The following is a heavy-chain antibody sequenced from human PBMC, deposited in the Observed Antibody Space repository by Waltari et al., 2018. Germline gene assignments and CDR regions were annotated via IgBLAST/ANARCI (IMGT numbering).Heavy chain of an antibody. CDR1: GYSFTSYW. CDR3: AIQSSSSRWWFDP. CDR2: VDPSDSYT. J-gene: IGHJ5*02. D-gene: IGHD6-6*01. Sequence: EVQLVQSGAEVKKPGESLRLSCTGSGYSFTSYWDSWVRQMPGTGPEWRGRVDPSDSYTYYSPSFQGHVTIPADKSHSTAYQPWSSLKTSDTGMYYCAIQSSSSRWWFDPWGQGTLVTVST. V-gene: IGHV5-10-1*03.